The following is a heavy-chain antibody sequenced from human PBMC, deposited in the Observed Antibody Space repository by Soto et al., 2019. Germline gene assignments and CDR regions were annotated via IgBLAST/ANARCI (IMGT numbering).Heavy chain of an antibody. V-gene: IGHV4-31*03. Sequence: QVQLQESGPGLVKPSQTLSLTCTVSGGSISSGGYYWSWIRQHPGKGLEWIGYIYYSGSTYYNPSLKIRVTISVDTSKNQFSLKLSSVTAADTAVYYCARINSGYRGGPRWFDPWGQGTLVTVSS. CDR3: ARINSGYRGGPRWFDP. CDR2: IYYSGST. D-gene: IGHD5-12*01. CDR1: GGSISSGGYY. J-gene: IGHJ5*02.